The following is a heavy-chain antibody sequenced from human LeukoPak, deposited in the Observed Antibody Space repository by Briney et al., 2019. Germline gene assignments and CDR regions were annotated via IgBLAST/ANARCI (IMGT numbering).Heavy chain of an antibody. CDR3: AKSRIAKYYYYMDV. CDR1: GFTFSTYA. V-gene: IGHV3-23*01. J-gene: IGHJ6*03. D-gene: IGHD6-13*01. Sequence: GESLRLSCAASGFTFSTYAMSWVRQAPGKRLEWVSAISDSGGSTYYADSVKGRFTISRDNSKNTLYLQMNSLRAEDTAVYYCAKSRIAKYYYYMDVWGKGTTVTVSS. CDR2: ISDSGGST.